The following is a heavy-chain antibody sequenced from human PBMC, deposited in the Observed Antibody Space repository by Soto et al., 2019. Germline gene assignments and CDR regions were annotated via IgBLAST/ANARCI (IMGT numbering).Heavy chain of an antibody. V-gene: IGHV3-30*18. J-gene: IGHJ6*02. Sequence: GGSLRLSCAASGFTFSSYGMHWVRQAPGKGLEWVAVISYDGSNKYYADSVKGRFTISRDNSKNTLYLQMNSLRAEDTAVYYCAKDDYTNIRYYYYYGMDVWGQGTTVTVSS. CDR3: AKDDYTNIRYYYYYGMDV. CDR1: GFTFSSYG. CDR2: ISYDGSNK. D-gene: IGHD4-4*01.